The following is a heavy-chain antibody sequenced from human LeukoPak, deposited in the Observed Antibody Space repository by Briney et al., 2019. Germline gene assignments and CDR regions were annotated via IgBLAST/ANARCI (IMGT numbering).Heavy chain of an antibody. J-gene: IGHJ5*02. V-gene: IGHV4-39*01. CDR2: IYHSGST. CDR3: ASQAAEYWFDP. Sequence: SETLSLTCTVSGGSISSSSYYWGWIRQPPGKGLEWIGSIYHSGSTYYNPSLKSRVTISVDTSKNQFSLKLSSVTAADTAVYYCASQAAEYWFDPWGQGTLVTVSS. CDR1: GGSISSSSYY. D-gene: IGHD2-15*01.